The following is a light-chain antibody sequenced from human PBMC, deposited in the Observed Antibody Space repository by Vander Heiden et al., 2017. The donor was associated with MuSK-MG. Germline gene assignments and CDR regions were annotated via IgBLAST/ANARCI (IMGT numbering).Light chain of an antibody. CDR3: QQYDNLHSCT. J-gene: IGKJ1*01. CDR2: YPS. V-gene: IGKV1-33*01. Sequence: DIQVTTSPSALSDSVGDRVTITCQASQDISNYLNWYQQQPGKAPKLLIYYPSTLETAVPSRFSGSSSGTDFSSPISSRLPADIATVYCQQYDNLHSCTFGQGTKLEIK. CDR1: QDISNY.